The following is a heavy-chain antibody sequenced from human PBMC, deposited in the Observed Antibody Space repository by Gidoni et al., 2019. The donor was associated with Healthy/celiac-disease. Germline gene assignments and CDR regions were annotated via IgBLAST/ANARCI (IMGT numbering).Heavy chain of an antibody. D-gene: IGHD3-9*01. V-gene: IGHV3-49*03. CDR3: TRDHYTYYDILTGTHYEAAFDI. CDR2: IRSKAYGGTT. CDR1: GFTFGDYA. J-gene: IGHJ3*02. Sequence: EVQLVESGGGLVQPGRALRLSCTASGFTFGDYAMSWFRPAPGKGLEWVGFIRSKAYGGTTEYSASVKGSFTISRDDSKSIAYLQMNSLKTEDTAVYYCTRDHYTYYDILTGTHYEAAFDIWGQGTMVTVSS.